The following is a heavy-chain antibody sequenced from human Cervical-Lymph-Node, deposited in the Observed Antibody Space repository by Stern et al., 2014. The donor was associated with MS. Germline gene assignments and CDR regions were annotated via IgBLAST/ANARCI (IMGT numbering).Heavy chain of an antibody. J-gene: IGHJ4*02. CDR3: ARGNWNYEGMGY. Sequence: VQLVESGGGVVQPGRSPRLSCAASGFTFSNYGMHWVRQAPGKGLEWLAVIWYDGNKKHYAQSVNRRFTIYRDNSKNTLFRQMSSLTAEDTALYYCARGNWNYEGMGYWGQGTLVTVSS. D-gene: IGHD1-7*01. CDR2: IWYDGNKK. CDR1: GFTFSNYG. V-gene: IGHV3-33*01.